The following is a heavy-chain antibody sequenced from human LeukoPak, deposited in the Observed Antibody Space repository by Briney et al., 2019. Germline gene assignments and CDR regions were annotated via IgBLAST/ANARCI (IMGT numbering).Heavy chain of an antibody. V-gene: IGHV4-4*07. D-gene: IGHD1-26*01. CDR3: VTDRSGSYDY. CDR1: GASISSFY. CDR2: IYTSGGT. Sequence: SEXLSLTCTVSGASISSFYWSWLRQPAGKGLDWIGRIYTSGGTNYTPSLKSRFTMSLDTSKNQFSLKLYSVTAADTAVYYCVTDRSGSYDYWGQGILVTVSS. J-gene: IGHJ4*02.